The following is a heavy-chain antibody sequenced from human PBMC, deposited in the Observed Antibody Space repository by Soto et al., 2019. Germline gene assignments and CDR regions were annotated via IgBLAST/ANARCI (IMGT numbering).Heavy chain of an antibody. D-gene: IGHD3-22*01. J-gene: IGHJ4*02. CDR1: GGTFSSYA. V-gene: IGHV1-69*06. CDR3: AGEDTRYYDSSGYYYARYFDS. CDR2: IIPIFGTA. Sequence: QVQLVQSGAEVKKPGSSVKVSCKASGGTFSSYAISWVRQAPGQGLEWMGGIIPIFGTANYAQKFQGRVTIPADKSTRTAYRALSSLRSEYTAVYYCAGEDTRYYDSSGYYYARYFDSCGQGTLVTVSS.